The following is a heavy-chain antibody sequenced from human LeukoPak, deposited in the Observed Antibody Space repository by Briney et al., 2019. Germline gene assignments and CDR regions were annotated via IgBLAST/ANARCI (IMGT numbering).Heavy chain of an antibody. D-gene: IGHD3-9*01. V-gene: IGHV1-69*01. CDR3: ARKLRYFDWLLFKSVPNYYYGMDV. CDR2: IIPIFGTA. Sequence: SVKVSCRASGGTFSSYAISWVRQAPGQGLEWMGGIIPIFGTANYAQKFQGRVTITADESTSTAYMELSSLRSEDTAVYYCARKLRYFDWLLFKSVPNYYYGMDVWGQGTTVTVSS. CDR1: GGTFSSYA. J-gene: IGHJ6*02.